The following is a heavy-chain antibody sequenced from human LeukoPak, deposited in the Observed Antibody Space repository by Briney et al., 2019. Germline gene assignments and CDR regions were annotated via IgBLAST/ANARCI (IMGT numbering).Heavy chain of an antibody. CDR2: ISSYNGNT. V-gene: IGHV1-18*01. J-gene: IGHJ4*02. Sequence: ALVKVSCKASGYTFTDYGISWVRQAPGQGFEWVGWISSYNGNTSYAQKFQGRVTMTTDTSTSTAYMELRSLRADDTAMYYCVRDLRFLEWLLYETFDYWGQGTLVTVSS. CDR3: VRDLRFLEWLLYETFDY. CDR1: GYTFTDYG. D-gene: IGHD3-3*01.